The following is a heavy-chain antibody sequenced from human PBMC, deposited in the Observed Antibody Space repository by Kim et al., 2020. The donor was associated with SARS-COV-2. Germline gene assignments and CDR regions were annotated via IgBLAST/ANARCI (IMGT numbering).Heavy chain of an antibody. CDR1: GGTFSSYA. V-gene: IGHV1-69*04. D-gene: IGHD6-13*01. CDR2: IIPILGIA. Sequence: SVKVSCKASGGTFSSYAISWVRQAPGQGLEWMGRIIPILGIANYAQKFQGRVTITADKSTSTAYMELSSLRSEDTAVYYCARDRGGSSSWDAFDIWGQGTMVTVSS. J-gene: IGHJ3*02. CDR3: ARDRGGSSSWDAFDI.